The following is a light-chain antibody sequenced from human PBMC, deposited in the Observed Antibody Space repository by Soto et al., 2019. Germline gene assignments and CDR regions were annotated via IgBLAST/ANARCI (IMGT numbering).Light chain of an antibody. Sequence: VLTQTIATLSLSPGERATLSCRASQRITSYLAWYQQKPGQAPRLLIYDATNRVAGVPARFNGSRSGTDFTLTISTLQPEDFAVYYCRQRSDWQYTFGHG. CDR2: DAT. J-gene: IGKJ2*01. CDR3: RQRSDWQYT. V-gene: IGKV3-11*01. CDR1: QRITSY.